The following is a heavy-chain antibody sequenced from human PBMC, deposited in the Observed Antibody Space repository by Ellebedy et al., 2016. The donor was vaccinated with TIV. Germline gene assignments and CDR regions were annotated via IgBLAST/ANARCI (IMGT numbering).Heavy chain of an antibody. CDR1: GFTFRVHW. CDR3: ARGHYGLDV. J-gene: IGHJ6*02. V-gene: IGHV3-7*03. Sequence: PSETLSLTCAGSGFTFRVHWMSWVRQAPGKGLEWVAYINQDGSEIYYVDSVKGRFTIARDNAQSSLYLQMNSLRAEDTAVYYCARGHYGLDVWGQGTTVTVSS. CDR2: INQDGSEI.